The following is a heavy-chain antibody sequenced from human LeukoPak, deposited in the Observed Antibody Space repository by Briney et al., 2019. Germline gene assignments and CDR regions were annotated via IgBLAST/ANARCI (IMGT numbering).Heavy chain of an antibody. J-gene: IGHJ5*02. V-gene: IGHV1-2*02. CDR1: GYTFTGYY. CDR3: ARVSGSMALNWFDP. CDR2: INPNSGGT. D-gene: IGHD1-26*01. Sequence: ASVKVSCKASGYTFTGYYVHWVRQAPGQGLEWMGWINPNSGGTNYAQKFQGRVTMTRDTSISTAYMELSRLRSDDTAVYYCARVSGSMALNWFDPWGQGTLVTVSS.